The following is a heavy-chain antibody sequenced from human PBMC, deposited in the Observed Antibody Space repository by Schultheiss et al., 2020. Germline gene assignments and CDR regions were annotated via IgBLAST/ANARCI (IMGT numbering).Heavy chain of an antibody. J-gene: IGHJ6*02. CDR3: ARHYCSGGSCYYYAMDV. CDR2: IYPGDSET. D-gene: IGHD2-15*01. V-gene: IGHV5-51*01. CDR1: GFSFTSYS. Sequence: GESLKISCKVSGFSFTSYSIAWVRQMSGKGLEWMGIIYPGDSETRYSPSFQGQVTISADKSISVAYIQWSSLQASDSAMYYCARHYCSGGSCYYYAMDVWGQGTTVNVSS.